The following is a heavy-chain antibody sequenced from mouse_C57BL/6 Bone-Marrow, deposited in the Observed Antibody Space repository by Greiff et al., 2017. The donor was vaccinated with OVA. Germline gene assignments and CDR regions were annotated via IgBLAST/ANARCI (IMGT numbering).Heavy chain of an antibody. J-gene: IGHJ4*01. Sequence: QVQLKESGPGLVAPSQRLSITCTVSGFSLTSYGVHWVRQPPGKGLEWLVVIWSDGSTTYNSALKSRLSISKDNSKSQVFLKMNSLQTDDTAMYYCARHGLTDYYAMDYWGQGTSVTVSS. CDR2: IWSDGST. CDR1: GFSLTSYG. V-gene: IGHV2-6-1*01. D-gene: IGHD1-1*01. CDR3: ARHGLTDYYAMDY.